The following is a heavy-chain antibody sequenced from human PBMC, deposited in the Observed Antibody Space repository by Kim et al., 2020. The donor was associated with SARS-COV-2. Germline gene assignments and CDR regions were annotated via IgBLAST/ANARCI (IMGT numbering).Heavy chain of an antibody. J-gene: IGHJ6*02. V-gene: IGHV4-34*01. CDR1: GGSFSGYY. CDR3: ARGRSGWRYYYGMDV. D-gene: IGHD6-19*01. CDR2: INHSGST. Sequence: SETLSLTCAVYGGSFSGYYWSWIRQPPGKGLEWIGEINHSGSTNYNPSLKSRVTISVDTSKNQFSLKLSSVTAADTAVYYCARGRSGWRYYYGMDVWGQG.